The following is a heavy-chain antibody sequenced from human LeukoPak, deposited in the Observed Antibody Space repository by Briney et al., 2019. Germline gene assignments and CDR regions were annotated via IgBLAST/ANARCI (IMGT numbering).Heavy chain of an antibody. V-gene: IGHV4-30-4*01. CDR3: ARVRCSGGSCYAGFPYFDY. CDR2: IYYSGST. D-gene: IGHD2-15*01. J-gene: IGHJ4*02. Sequence: TSQTLSLTCTVSGGSISSGDYYWSWIRQPPVKGLEWIGYIYYSGSTYYNPSLKSRVTISVDTSKNQFSLKLSSVTAADTGVYYCARVRCSGGSCYAGFPYFDYWGQGTLVTVSS. CDR1: GGSISSGDYY.